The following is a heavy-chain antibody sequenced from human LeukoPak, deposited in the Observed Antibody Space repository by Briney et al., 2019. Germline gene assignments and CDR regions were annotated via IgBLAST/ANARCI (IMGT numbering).Heavy chain of an antibody. J-gene: IGHJ6*03. V-gene: IGHV1-2*02. Sequence: GASVKVSCKASGYTFTGYYMHWVRQAPGQGLEWMGWINPNSGGTNYAQKFQGRVTMTRDTSISTAYMELSRLRSDDTAVYYCARVSEANPSPKYYYDSSLRLHYYMDVWGKGTTVTVSS. CDR1: GYTFTGYY. CDR2: INPNSGGT. CDR3: ARVSEANPSPKYYYDSSLRLHYYMDV. D-gene: IGHD3-22*01.